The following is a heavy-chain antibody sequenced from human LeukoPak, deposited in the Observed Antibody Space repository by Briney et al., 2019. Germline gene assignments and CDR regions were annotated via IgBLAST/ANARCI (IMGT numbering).Heavy chain of an antibody. CDR2: INPNSGGT. J-gene: IGHJ4*02. Sequence: ASVKVSCKASGYTFTDYYMHWVRQAPGQGLEWMGWINPNSGGTNYAQKFQGRVTMTRDTSISTAYMEVSRLRSDDTAVFYCARDLLFDYWGQGTLVTVSS. D-gene: IGHD2-21*01. CDR3: ARDLLFDY. V-gene: IGHV1-2*02. CDR1: GYTFTDYY.